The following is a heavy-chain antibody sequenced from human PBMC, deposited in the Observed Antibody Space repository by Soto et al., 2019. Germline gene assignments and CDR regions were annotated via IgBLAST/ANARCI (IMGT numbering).Heavy chain of an antibody. CDR2: IKQDGSEK. CDR1: GFTFSSYW. D-gene: IGHD3-22*01. V-gene: IGHV3-7*04. CDR3: ARGDYFDSSGPFSDAFDI. Sequence: EVQLVESGGGLVQPGGSLRLSCAASGFTFSSYWMSWVRQAPGKGLEWVANIKQDGSEKWYVDSVKGRFTISRDNAKNSXXLQMNNLRAEDTAVYYCARGDYFDSSGPFSDAFDIWGQGTMVTVSS. J-gene: IGHJ3*02.